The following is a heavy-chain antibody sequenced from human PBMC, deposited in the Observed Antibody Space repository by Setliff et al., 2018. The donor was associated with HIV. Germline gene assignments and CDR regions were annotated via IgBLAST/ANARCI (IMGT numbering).Heavy chain of an antibody. CDR3: ARMSISASVYFDY. V-gene: IGHV4-34*01. CDR2: INHNKSS. J-gene: IGHJ4*02. Sequence: SETLSLTCAVYGESLSDYYWSWIRQPPGKGLEWIGEINHNKSSDYNPSLKSRVTMSVDTSKNQFSLKVKSVTAADTAVYYCARMSISASVYFDYWGQGSQVTVSS. D-gene: IGHD6-25*01. CDR1: GESLSDYY.